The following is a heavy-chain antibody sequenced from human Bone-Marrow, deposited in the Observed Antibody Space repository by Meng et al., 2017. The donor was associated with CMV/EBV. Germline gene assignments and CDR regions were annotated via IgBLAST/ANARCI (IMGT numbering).Heavy chain of an antibody. D-gene: IGHD1-26*01. J-gene: IGHJ4*02. Sequence: GGSLRLSCAASGFTFSSYAMHWVRQAPGKGLEWVAVISYDGSNKYYADSVKGRFTISRDNAKNSLYLQMNSPRAEDTAVYYCARAPVGAGFGYWSQGTLVTVSS. CDR1: GFTFSSYA. V-gene: IGHV3-30*04. CDR3: ARAPVGAGFGY. CDR2: ISYDGSNK.